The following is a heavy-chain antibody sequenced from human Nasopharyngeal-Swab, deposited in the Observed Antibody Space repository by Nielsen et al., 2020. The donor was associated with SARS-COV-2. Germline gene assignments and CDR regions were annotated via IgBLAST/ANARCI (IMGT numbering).Heavy chain of an antibody. CDR1: GFTFSSYG. Sequence: GGSLRLSCAASGFTFSSYGMHWVRQAPGKGLEWVAVIWYDGSNKYYADSVKGRFTISRDNSKNTLYLQMNSLRAEDTAAYYCARAIYCSSTSCFGFDYWGQGTLVTVSS. D-gene: IGHD2-2*01. CDR2: IWYDGSNK. CDR3: ARAIYCSSTSCFGFDY. J-gene: IGHJ4*02. V-gene: IGHV3-33*01.